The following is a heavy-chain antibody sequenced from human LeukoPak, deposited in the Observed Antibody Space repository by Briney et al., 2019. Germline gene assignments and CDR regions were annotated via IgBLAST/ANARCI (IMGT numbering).Heavy chain of an antibody. V-gene: IGHV3-48*01. J-gene: IGHJ4*02. Sequence: GGSLRLSCAASGFTFSSYSMNWVRQAPGKGLEWVSYISSSSSTIYYADSVKGRFTISRDNAKNPLYLQMNSLRAEDTAVYYCARDPVGATDYWGQGTLVTVSS. CDR3: ARDPVGATDY. D-gene: IGHD1-26*01. CDR1: GFTFSSYS. CDR2: ISSSSSTI.